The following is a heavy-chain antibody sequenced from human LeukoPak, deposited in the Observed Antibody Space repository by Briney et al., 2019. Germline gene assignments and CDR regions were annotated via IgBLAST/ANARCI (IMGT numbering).Heavy chain of an antibody. Sequence: PGGSLRLSCAASGFTFSSYGMHWVRQAPGKGLEWVAVIWYDGSNKCYADSVKGRFTISRDNSKNTLYLQMNSLRAEDTAVYYCAKDTGYYYGSGNWYFDLWGRGTLVTVSS. CDR1: GFTFSSYG. V-gene: IGHV3-33*06. CDR2: IWYDGSNK. CDR3: AKDTGYYYGSGNWYFDL. D-gene: IGHD3-10*01. J-gene: IGHJ2*01.